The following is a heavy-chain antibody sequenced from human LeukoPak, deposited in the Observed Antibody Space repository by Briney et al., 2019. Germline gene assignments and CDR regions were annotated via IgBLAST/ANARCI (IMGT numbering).Heavy chain of an antibody. D-gene: IGHD3-16*01. Sequence: GGSLRLSCAASGFTFSSYSMNWVRQSPGKGLEWISYISSSISALYYGDSVKGRFTISRDSATNSVSLQMDSLRPEDTAVYYCARGRGTSVYFDFWGQGTLVTVSS. CDR1: GFTFSSYS. V-gene: IGHV3-48*01. CDR3: ARGRGTSVYFDF. CDR2: ISSSISAL. J-gene: IGHJ4*02.